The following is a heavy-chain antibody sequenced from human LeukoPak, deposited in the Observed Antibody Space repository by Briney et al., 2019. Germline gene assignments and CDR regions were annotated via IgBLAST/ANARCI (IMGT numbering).Heavy chain of an antibody. D-gene: IGHD4-17*01. CDR2: ISYDRSNK. J-gene: IGHJ6*02. Sequence: GGSLRLSCAASGFTFSSYAMHWVRQAPGKGLEWVAVISYDRSNKYYADSVKGRFTISRDNSKNTLYLQMNSLRAEDTAVYYCARDYGDPEDYYGMDVWGQGTTVTVSS. CDR1: GFTFSSYA. V-gene: IGHV3-30-3*01. CDR3: ARDYGDPEDYYGMDV.